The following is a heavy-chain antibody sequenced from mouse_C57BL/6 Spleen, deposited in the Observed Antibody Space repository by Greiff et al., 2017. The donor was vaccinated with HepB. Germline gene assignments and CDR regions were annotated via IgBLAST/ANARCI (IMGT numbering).Heavy chain of an antibody. D-gene: IGHD1-1*01. CDR1: GFTFSSYA. CDR2: ISSGGDYI. J-gene: IGHJ1*03. V-gene: IGHV5-9-1*02. CDR3: TRPITTVVNWYFDV. Sequence: EVKVVESGEGLVKPGGSLKLSCAASGFTFSSYAMSWVRQTPEKRLEWVAYISSGGDYIYYADTVKGRFTISRDNARNTLYMQMSSLKSEDTAMYYCTRPITTVVNWYFDVGVTGTTVTVSS.